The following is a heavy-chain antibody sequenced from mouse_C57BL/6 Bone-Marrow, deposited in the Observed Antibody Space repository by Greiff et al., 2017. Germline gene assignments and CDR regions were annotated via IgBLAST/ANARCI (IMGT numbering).Heavy chain of an antibody. CDR2: IYPGSGST. D-gene: IGHD2-2*01. J-gene: IGHJ2*01. Sequence: QVQLQQPGAELVKPGASVKMSCKASGYTFTSYWITWVKQRPGQGLEWIGDIYPGSGSTNYNEKFKSKATLTVDTSSSTAYMQLSSLTSEDSAVLYCASSTMVTTTGYYFDYWGQGTTLTVSS. V-gene: IGHV1-55*01. CDR1: GYTFTSYW. CDR3: ASSTMVTTTGYYFDY.